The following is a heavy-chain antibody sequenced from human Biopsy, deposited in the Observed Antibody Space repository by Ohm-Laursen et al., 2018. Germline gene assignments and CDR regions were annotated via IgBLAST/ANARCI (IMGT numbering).Heavy chain of an antibody. V-gene: IGHV1-2*02. J-gene: IGHJ5*01. Sequence: SVKVSCKTSGYTFTDYFVHWVRQAPGQGLEWMGWIDPKSGGTNYAQEFQGRVTMTRDTSISTTYMELRRLTSDDTAVFYCARELGDFWGGRQFDFWGQGTLVTVSS. CDR1: GYTFTDYF. CDR3: ARELGDFWGGRQFDF. D-gene: IGHD3-3*01. CDR2: IDPKSGGT.